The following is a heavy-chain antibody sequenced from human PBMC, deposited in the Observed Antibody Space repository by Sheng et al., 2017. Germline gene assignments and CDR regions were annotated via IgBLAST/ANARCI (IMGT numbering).Heavy chain of an antibody. D-gene: IGHD3-3*01. CDR2: INHSGST. CDR3: ARLFRWDFWSGYALGFDY. V-gene: IGHV4-34*01. Sequence: QVQLQQWGAGLLKPSETLSLTCAVYGGSFSGYYWSWIRQPPGKGLEWIGEINHSGSTNYNPSLKSRVTISVDTSKNQFSLKLSSVTAADTAVYYCARLFRWDFWSGYALGFDYWGQGTLVTVSS. J-gene: IGHJ4*02. CDR1: GGSFSGYY.